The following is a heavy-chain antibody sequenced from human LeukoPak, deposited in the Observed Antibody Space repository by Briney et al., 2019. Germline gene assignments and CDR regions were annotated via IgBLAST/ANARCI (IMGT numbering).Heavy chain of an antibody. CDR3: AKDLPDYGDYIEGY. CDR1: GFTFSSFA. J-gene: IGHJ4*02. CDR2: ISGSGGST. D-gene: IGHD4-17*01. Sequence: PGGSLRLSCAASGFTFSSFAMSWVRQAPGKGLEWVSTISGSGGSTNYADSVKGRFTFTRDSSKNTLYLQMNSLRAEDTAVYYCAKDLPDYGDYIEGYWGQGTLVTVSS. V-gene: IGHV3-23*01.